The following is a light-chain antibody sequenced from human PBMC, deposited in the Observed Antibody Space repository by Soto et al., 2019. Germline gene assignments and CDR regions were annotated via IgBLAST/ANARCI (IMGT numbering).Light chain of an antibody. CDR2: DAS. Sequence: EVVLTQSPATLSLSPGERATLSCSASHSVGNYLAWYQQKPGQAPRLLIYDASNRPTDIPARFSGSGSGTDFTLTISSLESEDFAVYYCQQRSNWPLTFGGGTKVEIK. CDR1: HSVGNY. V-gene: IGKV3-11*01. CDR3: QQRSNWPLT. J-gene: IGKJ4*01.